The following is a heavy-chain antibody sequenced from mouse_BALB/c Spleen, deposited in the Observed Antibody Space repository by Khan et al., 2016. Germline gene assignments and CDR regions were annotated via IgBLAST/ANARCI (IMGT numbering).Heavy chain of an antibody. CDR1: GFTFSSFG. V-gene: IGHV5-17*02. CDR3: AQERAAVVPFAY. Sequence: EVELVESGGGLVQPGGSRKLSCAASGFTFSSFGMHWVRQAPEKGLEWVAYISSGSSTIFYADTVMGRFTISSDNPKNTLFLQMTSLRSEDTAIYDCAQERAAVVPFAYWGQGTLVTVSA. J-gene: IGHJ3*01. D-gene: IGHD1-1*01. CDR2: ISSGSSTI.